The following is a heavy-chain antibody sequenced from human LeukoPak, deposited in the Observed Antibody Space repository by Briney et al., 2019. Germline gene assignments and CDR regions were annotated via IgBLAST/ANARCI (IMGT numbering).Heavy chain of an antibody. CDR3: AKGPFYDILTGYWFDP. V-gene: IGHV3-23*01. CDR2: ISGSGGST. J-gene: IGHJ5*02. Sequence: PGGSFKLFWAASGFTFSSYAMRWVRQAPGKGLEWVSAISGSGGSTYYADSVKGQFTISRDNSKHTLYLQMNSPRAEDTAEYYCAKGPFYDILTGYWFDPWGQGTLVTVSS. CDR1: GFTFSSYA. D-gene: IGHD3-9*01.